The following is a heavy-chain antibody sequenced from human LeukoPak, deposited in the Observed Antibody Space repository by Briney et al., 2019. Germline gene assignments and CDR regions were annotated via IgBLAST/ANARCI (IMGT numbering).Heavy chain of an antibody. V-gene: IGHV3-23*01. CDR2: ISGSGGST. CDR1: GFTFSSYG. Sequence: GGSLRLSCAASGFTFSSYGMSWVRQAPGKGLEWVSAISGSGGSTYYADSVKGRFTISRDNSENTLYLQMNSLRAEDTAVYYCAKCLGDYYYYYMDVWGKGTTVTISS. D-gene: IGHD3-10*01. J-gene: IGHJ6*03. CDR3: AKCLGDYYYYYMDV.